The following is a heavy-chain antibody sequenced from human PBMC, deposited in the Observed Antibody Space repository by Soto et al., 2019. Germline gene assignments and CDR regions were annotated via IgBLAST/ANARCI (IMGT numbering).Heavy chain of an antibody. CDR3: AREFLSGEPAATAYCYSGMDV. CDR1: GFTFSTYG. CDR2: IWYDGSNK. D-gene: IGHD2-2*01. Sequence: QVQLVESGGGVVQPGRSLRLSCAASGFTFSTYGMHWVRQAPGKGLEWVAVIWYDGSNKYYVDSVKGRFSISRDNSKNTLYMQMDRRRAADTAGYFCAREFLSGEPAATAYCYSGMDVWGQGTTVTVSS. J-gene: IGHJ6*02. V-gene: IGHV3-33*01.